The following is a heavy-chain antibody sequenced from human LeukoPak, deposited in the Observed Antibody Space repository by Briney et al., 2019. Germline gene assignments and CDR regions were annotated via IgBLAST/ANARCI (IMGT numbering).Heavy chain of an antibody. CDR1: GFTFDDYA. D-gene: IGHD6-6*01. J-gene: IGHJ6*02. Sequence: GGSLRLSCAASGFTFDDYAVHWVRQAPGKGLEWVSGINWNSDRIGYADSVKGRFTISRDNAKNSLYLQMNSLRAEDTALYYCAKDSSSSPYYGMDVWGQGTTVTVSS. V-gene: IGHV3-9*01. CDR2: INWNSDRI. CDR3: AKDSSSSPYYGMDV.